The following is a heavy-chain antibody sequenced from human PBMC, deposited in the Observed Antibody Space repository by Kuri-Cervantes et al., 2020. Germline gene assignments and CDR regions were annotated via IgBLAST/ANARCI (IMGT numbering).Heavy chain of an antibody. D-gene: IGHD6-13*01. CDR3: ARGGGPYSSSWYDYYYMDV. CDR1: GYTFTSYG. J-gene: IGHJ6*03. CDR2: ISAYNGNT. Sequence: ASVKVSCKASGYTFTSYGISWVRQAPEQGLEWMGWISAYNGNTNYAQKLQGRVTMTTDTSTSTAYMELRSLRSDDTAVYYCARGGGPYSSSWYDYYYMDVWGKGTTVTVSS. V-gene: IGHV1-18*01.